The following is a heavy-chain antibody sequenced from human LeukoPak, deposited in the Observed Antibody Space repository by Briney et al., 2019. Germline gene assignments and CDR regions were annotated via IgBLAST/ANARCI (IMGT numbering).Heavy chain of an antibody. J-gene: IGHJ3*01. D-gene: IGHD1-26*01. Sequence: PGGSLRLSCAASGFIFSDYGMHWVRQAPGKGLEWVAVIWNDGSNTYYGDSVKGIFTISRDNSKNTVYLQMNSLRAEDTAVYYCARDNAGLVKHLDAFDLWGQGTMVTVAS. CDR1: GFIFSDYG. CDR3: ARDNAGLVKHLDAFDL. CDR2: IWNDGSNT. V-gene: IGHV3-33*01.